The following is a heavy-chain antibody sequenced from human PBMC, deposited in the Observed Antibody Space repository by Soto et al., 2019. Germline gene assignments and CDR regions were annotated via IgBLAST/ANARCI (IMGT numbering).Heavy chain of an antibody. CDR2: INSDGSST. D-gene: IGHD3-16*01. J-gene: IGHJ4*02. CDR1: GFTFSSYW. CDR3: ARVGSGVYDYIWESSPYYFDY. Sequence: GGSLRLSCAASGFTFSSYWMHWVRQAPGKGLVWVSRINSDGSSTSYADSVKGRFTISRDNAKNTLYLQMNSLRAEDTAVYYCARVGSGVYDYIWESSPYYFDYWGQGTLVTVSS. V-gene: IGHV3-74*01.